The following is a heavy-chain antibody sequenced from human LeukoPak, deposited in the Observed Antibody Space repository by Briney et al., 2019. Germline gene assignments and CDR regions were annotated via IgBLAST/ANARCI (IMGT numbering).Heavy chain of an antibody. CDR2: IFYSGST. CDR3: ARSDSGWNPYFQH. V-gene: IGHV4-59*01. Sequence: SETLSLTSTVSGGSINSYYWSWIRQPPGKGLEWIGYIFYSGSTNYNPSLKSRVTISVDTSKNQFSLKLSSVTAADTAVYYCARSDSGWNPYFQHWGQGTLVTVSS. D-gene: IGHD6-19*01. CDR1: GGSINSYY. J-gene: IGHJ1*01.